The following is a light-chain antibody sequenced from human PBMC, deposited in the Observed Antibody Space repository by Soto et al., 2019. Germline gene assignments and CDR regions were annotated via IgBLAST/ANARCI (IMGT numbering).Light chain of an antibody. CDR2: SHN. J-gene: IGLJ2*01. CDR1: SSNIGSNY. V-gene: IGLV1-47*02. Sequence: QSVLTQPPSASGTPGQRVTISCSGSSSNIGSNYVYWYQQLPGTAPKLLIYSHNHRPSGVPDRFSGSKSGTSASLAISGLRSEDEADYYCAACDDSLSGPVVFGGGTQLTVL. CDR3: AACDDSLSGPVV.